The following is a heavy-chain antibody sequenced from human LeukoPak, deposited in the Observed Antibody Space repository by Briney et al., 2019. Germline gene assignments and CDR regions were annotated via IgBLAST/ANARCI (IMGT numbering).Heavy chain of an antibody. D-gene: IGHD6-19*01. CDR3: ARDVGAMAGIFDF. CDR2: ISTSGTTI. Sequence: GGSLRRSCAASGFTFSTYAMNWVRQAPGKGLEWVSYISTSGTTIYYADSVKGRFTISRANAKNSLYLQMNSLRAEDTAVYFCARDVGAMAGIFDFWGQGALLTVSS. V-gene: IGHV3-48*03. J-gene: IGHJ4*02. CDR1: GFTFSTYA.